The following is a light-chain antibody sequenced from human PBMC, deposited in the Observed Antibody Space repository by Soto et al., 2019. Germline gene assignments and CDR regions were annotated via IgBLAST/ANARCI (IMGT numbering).Light chain of an antibody. Sequence: EIEMTQSPATLSVSPGERATLSCRASQSVSDNLAWYQQKPGQAPRLLIYGASTRASGIPDRFSGSGSGTDFTLTISSLQSEDFEVYYCQQFNNWPRTLGQGTNVDIK. CDR2: GAS. CDR1: QSVSDN. CDR3: QQFNNWPRT. J-gene: IGKJ1*01. V-gene: IGKV3-15*01.